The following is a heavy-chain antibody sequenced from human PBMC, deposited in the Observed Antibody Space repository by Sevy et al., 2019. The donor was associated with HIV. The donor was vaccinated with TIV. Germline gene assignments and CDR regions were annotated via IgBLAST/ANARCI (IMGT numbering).Heavy chain of an antibody. CDR3: SSRDYGDSIDY. V-gene: IGHV3-21*01. D-gene: IGHD4-17*01. CDR2: IGSSNSYI. Sequence: GGSLRLSCAASGFSFNSYSVSWVRQAPGKGLEWVASIGSSNSYIYYADSVKGRFTISRDNAKKTLYLQMNSLRPEDTAMYFCSSRDYGDSIDYWGQGTPVTVSS. J-gene: IGHJ4*02. CDR1: GFSFNSYS.